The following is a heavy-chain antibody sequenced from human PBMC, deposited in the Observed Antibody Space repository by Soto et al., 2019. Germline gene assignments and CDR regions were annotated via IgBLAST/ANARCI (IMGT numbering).Heavy chain of an antibody. J-gene: IGHJ4*02. CDR1: GGSISSGGYS. D-gene: IGHD2-2*01. CDR2: MYHSGST. V-gene: IGHV4-30-2*01. Sequence: QLQLQESGSGLVKPSQTLSLTCAVSGGSISSGGYSWSWIRQPPGKGLEWIAYMYHSGSTYYIPSIRTRVTISIDRSKNQFSMQLSSVTAADPAVYYFARVPDYWGQGILVTVAS. CDR3: ARVPDY.